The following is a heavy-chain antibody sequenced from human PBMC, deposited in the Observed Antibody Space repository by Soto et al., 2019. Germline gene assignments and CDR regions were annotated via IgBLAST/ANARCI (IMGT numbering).Heavy chain of an antibody. CDR2: ISSSSSYI. J-gene: IGHJ6*03. D-gene: IGHD2-15*01. V-gene: IGHV3-21*01. CDR3: ARDFTPVVVAATGQDYYYYMDV. CDR1: GFTFSSYS. Sequence: GGSLRLSCAASGFTFSSYSMNWVRQAPGKGLEWVSSISSSSSYIYYADSVKGRFTISRDNAKNSLYLQMNSLRAEDTAVYYCARDFTPVVVAATGQDYYYYMDVWGKGTTVTVSS.